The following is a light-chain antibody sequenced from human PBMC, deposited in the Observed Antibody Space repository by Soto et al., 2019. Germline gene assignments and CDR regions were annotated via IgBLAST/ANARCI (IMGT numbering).Light chain of an antibody. CDR1: SSEVGSYNL. CDR2: EGS. J-gene: IGLJ1*01. V-gene: IGLV2-23*01. Sequence: QSALTQPASVSGSPGQSITISCTGTSSEVGSYNLVSWYQQHPGKAPKLMIYEGSKRPSGVSNRFSGSKSGNTASLTISGLQAEDEADYYCCSYAGSSTGYVFGTGTKLTVL. CDR3: CSYAGSSTGYV.